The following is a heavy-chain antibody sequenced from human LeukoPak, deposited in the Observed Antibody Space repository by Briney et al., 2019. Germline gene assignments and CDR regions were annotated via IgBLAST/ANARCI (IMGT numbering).Heavy chain of an antibody. CDR1: GFTFSSYG. CDR2: ISYDGSNK. V-gene: IGHV3-30*18. J-gene: IGHJ3*02. Sequence: PGGSLRLSCAASGFTFSSYGMHWVRQAPGKGLEWVAVISYDGSNKYYADSVKGRFTISRDNSKNTLYLQMNSLRAEDTAMYYCAKEHNAFDIWGQGTMVTVSS. CDR3: AKEHNAFDI.